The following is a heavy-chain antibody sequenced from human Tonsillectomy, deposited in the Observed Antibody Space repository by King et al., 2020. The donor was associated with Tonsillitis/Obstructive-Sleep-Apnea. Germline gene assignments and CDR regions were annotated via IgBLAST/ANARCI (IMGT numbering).Heavy chain of an antibody. V-gene: IGHV1-2*02. CDR1: GYTFTGYY. Sequence: QLVQSGAEVKKPGASVKVSCKASGYTFTGYYMHWVRQAPGQGLEWMGWINPNSGGTNYAQKFQGRVTMTRDTSISTAYMELSRLRPDDTAVYYRARAVRYDSSGYYYSPFDYWGQGTLVTVSS. D-gene: IGHD3-22*01. CDR3: ARAVRYDSSGYYYSPFDY. J-gene: IGHJ4*02. CDR2: INPNSGGT.